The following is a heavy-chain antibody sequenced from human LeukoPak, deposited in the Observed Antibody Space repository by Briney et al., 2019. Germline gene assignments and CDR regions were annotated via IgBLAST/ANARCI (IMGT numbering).Heavy chain of an antibody. D-gene: IGHD3-10*01. CDR2: ISYDGSNK. Sequence: PGGSLRLSCTASGVTFSTYAMHWDRQAPGKGLEWVAVISYDGSNKYYADSVKGRFTISRDNSKNTLYLQMNSLRAEDTAVFYCAREYHPSCGSGSYYLWNFFDYWGQGTLVTVSS. CDR3: AREYHPSCGSGSYYLWNFFDY. V-gene: IGHV3-30*01. J-gene: IGHJ4*02. CDR1: GVTFSTYA.